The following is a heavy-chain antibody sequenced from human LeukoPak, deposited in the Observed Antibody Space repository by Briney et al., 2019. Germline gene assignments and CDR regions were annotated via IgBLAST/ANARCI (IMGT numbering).Heavy chain of an antibody. V-gene: IGHV4-34*01. CDR1: GGSLSGYY. CDR2: IYHRGST. Sequence: PSETLSLTCAVYGGSLSGYYWSWIRQPPGKGLEWIGEIYHRGSTNYNPSLQSRVTISVDTSKNQFSLYLCSVSAAGTGVYYSARGRFPMRAFDICGEGTMVTVSS. J-gene: IGHJ3*02. CDR3: ARGRFPMRAFDI. D-gene: IGHD2/OR15-2a*01.